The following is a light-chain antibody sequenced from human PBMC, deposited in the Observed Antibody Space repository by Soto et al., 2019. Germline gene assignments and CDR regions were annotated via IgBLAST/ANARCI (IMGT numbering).Light chain of an antibody. V-gene: IGKV1-5*01. CDR2: DAS. J-gene: IGKJ1*01. CDR3: QQYDYDPWT. CDR1: QSIGSS. Sequence: DIQMTQSPSTLSASVGDRVTITCRASQSIGSSLAWYQQKPGKVPKSLLYDASSLQSGVPSRFSGSGSGTEVTLTVSSRQPGDFATYCCQQYDYDPWTFGQGTKVDVK.